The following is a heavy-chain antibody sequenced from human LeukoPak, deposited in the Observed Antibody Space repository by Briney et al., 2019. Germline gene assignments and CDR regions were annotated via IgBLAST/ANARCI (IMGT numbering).Heavy chain of an antibody. CDR1: GYTFTSYG. CDR2: ISAYNGNT. D-gene: IGHD5-18*01. J-gene: IGHJ4*02. Sequence: ASVKVSCKASGYTFTSYGISWVRQAPGQGLEWMGWISAYNGNTIYAQKLQGRVTMTTDTSTSTAYMELRSLRSDDTAVYYCVTSRGYSYGDYFDYWGQGTLVTVSS. V-gene: IGHV1-18*04. CDR3: VTSRGYSYGDYFDY.